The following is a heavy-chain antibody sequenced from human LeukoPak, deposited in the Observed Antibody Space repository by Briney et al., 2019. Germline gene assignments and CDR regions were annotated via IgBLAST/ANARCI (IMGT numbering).Heavy chain of an antibody. CDR3: ATLKWVPEGNWFDP. D-gene: IGHD2-2*01. CDR1: GGTFGSYA. Sequence: ASVKVSCKASGGTFGSYAISWVRQAPGQGLEWMGRIIPILGIANYAQKFQGRVTMTEDTSTDTAYMELSSLRSEDTAVYYCATLKWVPEGNWFDPWGQGTLVTVSS. J-gene: IGHJ5*02. V-gene: IGHV1-69*04. CDR2: IIPILGIA.